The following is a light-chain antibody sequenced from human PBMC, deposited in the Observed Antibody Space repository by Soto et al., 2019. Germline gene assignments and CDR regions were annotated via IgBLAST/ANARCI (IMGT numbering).Light chain of an antibody. CDR1: QSLSSN. CDR2: GAS. V-gene: IGKV3-15*01. CDR3: QQYGRSHT. J-gene: IGKJ4*01. Sequence: EIVMTQSPVTLSVSPWERATLSCRASQSLSSNLAWYQQKPGQAPRLLIYGASTRATGIPARFNGSGSGTDFTLTISRLEPEDFAVYYCQQYGRSHTFGGGTKVDIK.